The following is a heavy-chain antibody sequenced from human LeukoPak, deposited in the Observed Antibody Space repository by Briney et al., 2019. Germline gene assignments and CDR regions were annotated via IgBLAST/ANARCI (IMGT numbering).Heavy chain of an antibody. CDR2: ISWNSGSI. CDR3: AEDIGAVADGYFDL. Sequence: GRSLRLSCAASGFTFDDYAMHWVRQAPGKGLEWVSGISWNSGSIGYADSVKGRFTISRDNAKNSLYLQMNSLRAEDTALYYCAEDIGAVADGYFDLWGRGTLVTVSS. D-gene: IGHD6-19*01. CDR1: GFTFDDYA. J-gene: IGHJ2*01. V-gene: IGHV3-9*01.